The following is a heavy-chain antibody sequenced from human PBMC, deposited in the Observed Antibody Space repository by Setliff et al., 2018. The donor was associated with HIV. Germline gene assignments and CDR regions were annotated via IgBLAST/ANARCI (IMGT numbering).Heavy chain of an antibody. CDR1: GGAISGSGYY. V-gene: IGHV4-39*01. Sequence: SETLSLTCSVSGGAISGSGYYWGWIRQPPGKRLEWIGSIYYSGNTYYNPSLKSRVTISVDTSKNQFFLNLSSVTATDSAVYYCARLGRPYSGQGWFDPWGQGTLVTVSS. CDR2: IYYSGNT. CDR3: ARLGRPYSGQGWFDP. D-gene: IGHD5-12*01. J-gene: IGHJ5*02.